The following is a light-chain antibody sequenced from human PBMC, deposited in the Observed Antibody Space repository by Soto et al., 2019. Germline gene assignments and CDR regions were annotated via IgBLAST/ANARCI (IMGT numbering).Light chain of an antibody. J-gene: IGKJ1*01. CDR1: QSVSSN. V-gene: IGKV3-15*01. CDR2: GAS. CDR3: QHYNSYSET. Sequence: EIVLTQSPSTLSFSPVERSTLSFIASQSVSSNLAWYQQKPGQAPRLLIYGASTRATGIPARFSGSGSGTEFTLTISSLQPDDFATYYCQHYNSYSETFGQGTKVDIK.